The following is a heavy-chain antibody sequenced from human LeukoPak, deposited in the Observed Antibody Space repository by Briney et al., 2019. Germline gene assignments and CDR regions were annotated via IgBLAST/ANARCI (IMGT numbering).Heavy chain of an antibody. CDR1: GGSFSGYY. Sequence: SETLSLTCAVYGGSFSGYYWSWLRQPPGKGLEWIGEINHSGSTNYNPSLKSRVTISVDTSKNQFSLKLSSVTAADTAVYYCARVLSSGYCSSTSCYSPFDYWGQGTLVTVSS. V-gene: IGHV4-34*01. J-gene: IGHJ4*02. CDR3: ARVLSSGYCSSTSCYSPFDY. D-gene: IGHD2-2*02. CDR2: INHSGST.